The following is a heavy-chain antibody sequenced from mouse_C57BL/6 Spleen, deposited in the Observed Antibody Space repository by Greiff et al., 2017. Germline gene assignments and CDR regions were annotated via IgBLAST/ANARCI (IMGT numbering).Heavy chain of an antibody. CDR1: GYTFTSYW. CDR2: ISPGSGST. V-gene: IGHV1-55*01. CDR3: ARGDGSDWYFDV. D-gene: IGHD2-3*01. J-gene: IGHJ1*03. Sequence: VQLQQPGAELVTPGASVKMSCKASGYTFTSYWITWVKQRPGHGLEWIGDISPGSGSTNYNEKFKSKATLTVDTSSSTAYMQLSSLTSEDSAVEYGARGDGSDWYFDVWGTGTTVTVSS.